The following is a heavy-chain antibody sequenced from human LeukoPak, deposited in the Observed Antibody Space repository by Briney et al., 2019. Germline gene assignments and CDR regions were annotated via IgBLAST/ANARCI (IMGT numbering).Heavy chain of an antibody. CDR1: GDSVSNNSGA. CDR3: ARTMADTVAVDY. Sequence: SQTLSLTCAISGDSVSNNSGAWNWIRQSPSRGLEWLGRTYYRSKWYNDYAVSVKSRITINPDTCKNQFSLQLNSVSPEDTAVYYCARTMADTVAVDYWGQGTLVTVSS. CDR2: TYYRSKWYN. D-gene: IGHD4-11*01. V-gene: IGHV6-1*01. J-gene: IGHJ4*01.